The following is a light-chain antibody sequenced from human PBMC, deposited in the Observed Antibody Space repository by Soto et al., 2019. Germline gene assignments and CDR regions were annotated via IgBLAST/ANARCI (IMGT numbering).Light chain of an antibody. V-gene: IGLV2-14*01. J-gene: IGLJ1*01. CDR1: SRDVGAYNF. CDR2: EVS. Sequence: SALTQPASVSGSPGQSITISCTGTSRDVGAYNFVSWYQHHPGKAPKLMIYEVSNRPSGLSNRFSGSKSGNTASLTISGLQAEDEADYYCSSYTTSTTPVYVFGPGTKVTVL. CDR3: SSYTTSTTPVYV.